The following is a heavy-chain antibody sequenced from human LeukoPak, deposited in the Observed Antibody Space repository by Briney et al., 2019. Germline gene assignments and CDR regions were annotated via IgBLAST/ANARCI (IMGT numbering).Heavy chain of an antibody. CDR2: IYSSGTT. CDR1: GGSISLYY. V-gene: IGHV4-59*01. J-gene: IGHJ4*02. CDR3: ARGAHSRGWSDF. D-gene: IGHD6-19*01. Sequence: TSETLSLTCTVSGGSISLYYWSWIRQPPGKGLEWIGNIYSSGTTNYNPSLKSRVTLLVDTSKNQFSLKMRSVTAADTAMYYCARGAHSRGWSDFWGQGALVTVSS.